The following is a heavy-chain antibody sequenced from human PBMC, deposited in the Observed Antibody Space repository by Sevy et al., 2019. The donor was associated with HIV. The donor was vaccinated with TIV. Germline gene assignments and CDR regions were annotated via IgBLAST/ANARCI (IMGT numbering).Heavy chain of an antibody. CDR3: LTGRGYLQDS. CDR2: INSAGNT. V-gene: IGHV3-66*02. CDR1: GITVSNKY. D-gene: IGHD5-18*01. Sequence: GGSLRLSCAASGITVSNKYMSWVRQAPGKGLEWVSLINSAGNTYYAGSAKGRFTISRDNSNNTLDLQMNRLTAEDTAAYYCLTGRGYLQDSWGQGTLVTVSS. J-gene: IGHJ4*02.